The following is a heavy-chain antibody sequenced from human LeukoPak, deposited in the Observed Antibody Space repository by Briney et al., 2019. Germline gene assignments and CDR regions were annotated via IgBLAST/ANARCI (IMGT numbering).Heavy chain of an antibody. CDR2: LSYDGINK. CDR3: ASGPYYASWSGGY. J-gene: IGHJ4*02. V-gene: IGHV3-33*05. D-gene: IGHD3-10*01. Sequence: GGSLRLSCAASGFTISNYDMPWVRQAPGKGLEWVGALSYDGINKYYAGSVKGRFTVSRDNSENTVYLQMENLRDDDTAVYYCASGPYYASWSGGYWGQGTLVSVSS. CDR1: GFTISNYD.